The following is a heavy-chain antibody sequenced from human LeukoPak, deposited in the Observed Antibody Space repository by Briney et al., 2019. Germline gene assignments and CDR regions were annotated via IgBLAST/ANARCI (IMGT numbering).Heavy chain of an antibody. CDR3: AKGRPEYGSGSYYNFAPPEGRDHFDY. CDR2: ISGSGGST. D-gene: IGHD3-10*01. V-gene: IGHV3-23*01. Sequence: PGGTLRLSCAASGFTFSSYGMSWVRQAPGKGLEWVSAISGSGGSTYYADSVKGRFTISRDNSKNTLYLQMNSLRAEDTAVYYCAKGRPEYGSGSYYNFAPPEGRDHFDYWGQGTLVTVSS. CDR1: GFTFSSYG. J-gene: IGHJ4*02.